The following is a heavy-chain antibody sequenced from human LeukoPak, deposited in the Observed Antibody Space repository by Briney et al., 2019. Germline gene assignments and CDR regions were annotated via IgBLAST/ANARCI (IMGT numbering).Heavy chain of an antibody. CDR1: GYTFTGYY. D-gene: IGHD6-13*01. Sequence: ASVKVSCKASGYTFTGYYMHWVRQAPGQGLEWMGWINPNSGGTNYAQKFQGRVTMTRDTPISTAYMELSRLRSDDTAVYYCARVIGSSWYDFDYWGQGTLVTVSS. V-gene: IGHV1-2*02. CDR3: ARVIGSSWYDFDY. J-gene: IGHJ4*02. CDR2: INPNSGGT.